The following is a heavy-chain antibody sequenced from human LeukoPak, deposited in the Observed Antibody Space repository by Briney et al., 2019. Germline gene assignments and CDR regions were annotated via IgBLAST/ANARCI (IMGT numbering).Heavy chain of an antibody. D-gene: IGHD3-16*01. V-gene: IGHV4-4*07. Sequence: SETLSLTCTVSGGSISSYYWSWIRQPAGKGLEWIGRIYTSGSTNYNPSLKSRVTMSVDTSKNQFSLRLSSVTAADTAVYYCARGSFGGVTKDYYYMDVWGKGTTVTISS. J-gene: IGHJ6*03. CDR3: ARGSFGGVTKDYYYMDV. CDR1: GGSISSYY. CDR2: IYTSGST.